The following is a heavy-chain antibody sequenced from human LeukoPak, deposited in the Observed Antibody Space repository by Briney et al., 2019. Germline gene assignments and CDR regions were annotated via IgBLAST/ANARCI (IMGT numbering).Heavy chain of an antibody. J-gene: IGHJ4*02. Sequence: PGGSLRLSCAASGFTFSSYAMHWVRQAPGKGLGWVAVISYDGSNKYYADSVKGRFTISRDNSKNTLYLQMNSLRAEDTAVYYCARDQGHYGSGSYYAFDYWGQGTLVTVSS. CDR3: ARDQGHYGSGSYYAFDY. D-gene: IGHD3-10*01. CDR2: ISYDGSNK. CDR1: GFTFSSYA. V-gene: IGHV3-30*01.